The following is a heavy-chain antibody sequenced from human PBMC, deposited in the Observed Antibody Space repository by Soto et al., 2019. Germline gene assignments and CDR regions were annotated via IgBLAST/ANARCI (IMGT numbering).Heavy chain of an antibody. CDR2: ISYDGSNK. CDR1: GFTFSSYA. Sequence: HPGGSLRLSCAASGFTFSSYAMHWVRQAPGKGLEWVAIISYDGSNKYYADSVKGRFTISRDNSKNTLYLQMNSLRAEDTAVYYCVRNVWYYVFDIWGQGTMVTVSS. J-gene: IGHJ3*02. V-gene: IGHV3-30-3*01. D-gene: IGHD3-10*02. CDR3: VRNVWYYVFDI.